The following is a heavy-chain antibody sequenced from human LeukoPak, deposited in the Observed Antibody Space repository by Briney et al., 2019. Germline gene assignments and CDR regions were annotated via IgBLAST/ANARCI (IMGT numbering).Heavy chain of an antibody. D-gene: IGHD3-22*01. CDR1: GASISSYY. CDR3: AGLRVYDSSGKYYFDD. J-gene: IGHJ4*02. CDR2: IYTSGSS. V-gene: IGHV4-4*09. Sequence: PSETLSLTCTVSGASISSYYWSWIRQPPGKGLEWIGYIYTSGSSNYNPSLKSRVTISVDTSKNQFSLKLSSVTAADTAVYYCAGLRVYDSSGKYYFDDWGQGTQVTVSS.